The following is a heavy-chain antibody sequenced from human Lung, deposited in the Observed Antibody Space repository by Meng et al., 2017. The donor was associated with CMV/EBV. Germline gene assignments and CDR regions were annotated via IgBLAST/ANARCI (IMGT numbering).Heavy chain of an antibody. CDR2: IIPILGIA. D-gene: IGHD2-2*02. CDR1: VGTFSSYT. V-gene: IGHV1-69*10. CDR3: ATSFYCSTTNCYTYYGLDV. Sequence: SVXVSCKSSVGTFSSYTINWVRQAPGQGLDWMGGIIPILGIANSAQKFQGRVTITADKSTSTAYVELSSLKSEDTAVYYCATSFYCSTTNCYTYYGLDVXGQGXTVTVSS. J-gene: IGHJ6*02.